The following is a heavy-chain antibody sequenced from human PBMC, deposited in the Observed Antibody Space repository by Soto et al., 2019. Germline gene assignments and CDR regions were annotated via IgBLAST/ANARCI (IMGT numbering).Heavy chain of an antibody. D-gene: IGHD6-13*01. Sequence: SETLSLTCTVSGGSISSGGYYWSWIRQHPGKGLEWIGYIYYSGSTYYNPSLKSRVTISVDTSKNQFSLKLSSVTAADTAVYYCAREGHSSSWFNNWFDPWGQGTLVTVSS. CDR2: IYYSGST. V-gene: IGHV4-31*03. J-gene: IGHJ5*02. CDR3: AREGHSSSWFNNWFDP. CDR1: GGSISSGGYY.